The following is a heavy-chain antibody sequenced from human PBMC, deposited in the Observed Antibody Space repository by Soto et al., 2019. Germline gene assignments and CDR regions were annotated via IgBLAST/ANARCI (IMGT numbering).Heavy chain of an antibody. CDR1: GASISSHY. Sequence: SETLSLTCTVSGASISSHYWSWIRQPPGKELEWIGYVYYTGSTNYNPSPKSRVTLSMDTFKNQFSLTLSSVTAADTAVYYCAREHATTVTTFDFWGQGTLVTVSS. CDR2: VYYTGST. CDR3: AREHATTVTTFDF. D-gene: IGHD4-17*01. V-gene: IGHV4-59*11. J-gene: IGHJ4*02.